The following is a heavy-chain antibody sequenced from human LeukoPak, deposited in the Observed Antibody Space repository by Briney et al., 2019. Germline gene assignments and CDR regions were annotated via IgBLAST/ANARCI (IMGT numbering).Heavy chain of an antibody. Sequence: PGGSLRLSCAASGFTFSIYWMSWVRQAPGKGLEGVANIKQDGSEKYYVDSVKGRFTISRDNAKNSLYLQMNSLRAEDTAVYYCAKDFSSTMIVVVISTDAFDIWGQGTMVTVSS. D-gene: IGHD3-22*01. CDR1: GFTFSIYW. CDR3: AKDFSSTMIVVVISTDAFDI. CDR2: IKQDGSEK. J-gene: IGHJ3*02. V-gene: IGHV3-7*01.